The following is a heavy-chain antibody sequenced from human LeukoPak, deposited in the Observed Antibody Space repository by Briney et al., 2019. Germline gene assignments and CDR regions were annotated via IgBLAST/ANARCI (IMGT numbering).Heavy chain of an antibody. Sequence: PGRSLRLSCAASGFSFTSYGMHWVRQAPGKGLDWVAVIWYDGTNKYYADSVKGRFTISRDTSNNMLYLQMNSLRAEDTAVYYCARVSESGNSDYWGQGTLVTVSS. D-gene: IGHD4-23*01. J-gene: IGHJ4*02. V-gene: IGHV3-33*01. CDR2: IWYDGTNK. CDR1: GFSFTSYG. CDR3: ARVSESGNSDY.